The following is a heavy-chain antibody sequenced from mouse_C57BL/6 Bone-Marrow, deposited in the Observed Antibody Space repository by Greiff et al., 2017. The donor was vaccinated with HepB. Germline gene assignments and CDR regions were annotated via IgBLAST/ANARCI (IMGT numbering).Heavy chain of an antibody. J-gene: IGHJ2*01. D-gene: IGHD2-4*01. CDR3: TRGTYYDYDGY. CDR2: ISSGGDYI. V-gene: IGHV5S21*01. CDR1: GFTFSSYA. Sequence: EVKLEESGEGLVKPGGSLKLSCAASGFTFSSYAMSWVRQTPEKRLEWVAYISSGGDYIYYADTVKGRFTISRDNARNTLYLQMSSLKSEDTAMYYCTRGTYYDYDGYWGQGTTLTVSS.